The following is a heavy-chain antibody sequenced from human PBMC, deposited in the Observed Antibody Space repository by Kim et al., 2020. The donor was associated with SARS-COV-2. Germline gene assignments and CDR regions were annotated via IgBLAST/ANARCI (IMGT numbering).Heavy chain of an antibody. CDR1: GGSISSSSYY. D-gene: IGHD5-12*01. V-gene: IGHV4-39*01. CDR3: ARREGLSSHYYYYGMDV. CDR2: ISYSGST. J-gene: IGHJ6*02. Sequence: SETLSLTCTVSGGSISSSSYYWGWIRQPPGKGLEWIGSISYSGSTYYNPSLKSRVTISVDTSKNPFSLKLSSVTAADTAVYYCARREGLSSHYYYYGMDVWGQGTTVTVSS.